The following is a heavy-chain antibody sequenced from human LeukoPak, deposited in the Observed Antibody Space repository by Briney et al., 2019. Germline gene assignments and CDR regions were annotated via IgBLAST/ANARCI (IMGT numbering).Heavy chain of an antibody. Sequence: GGSLRPSCTASGFTFSDYYMSWIRQAPGKGLEWVSYISSGGSTTYYVDSLKGRFTISRDNAKNSLYLQMNSLRAEDTAVYYCVRERLRLEGNYFDYWGQGTLVTVSS. CDR1: GFTFSDYY. CDR3: VRERLRLEGNYFDY. J-gene: IGHJ4*02. D-gene: IGHD5-12*01. V-gene: IGHV3-11*04. CDR2: ISSGGSTT.